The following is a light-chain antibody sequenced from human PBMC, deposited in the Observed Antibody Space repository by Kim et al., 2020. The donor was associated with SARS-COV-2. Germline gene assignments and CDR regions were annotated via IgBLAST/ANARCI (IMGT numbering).Light chain of an antibody. V-gene: IGLV3-19*01. CDR2: GKN. Sequence: SSELTQDPAVSVALGQTVRITCQGDSLRSYYASWYQQKPGQAPVLVIYGKNNRPSGIPDRFSGSSSGNTASLTITGAPAEDEADYYCNSRDNSGNHRVFG. CDR1: SLRSYY. J-gene: IGLJ3*02. CDR3: NSRDNSGNHRV.